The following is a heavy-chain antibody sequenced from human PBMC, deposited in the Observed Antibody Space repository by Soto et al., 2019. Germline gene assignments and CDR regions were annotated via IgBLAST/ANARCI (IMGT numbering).Heavy chain of an antibody. CDR3: AKVLSSGSYSGALEY. V-gene: IGHV3-23*01. CDR2: ISASGGST. Sequence: WGSLRLSCVASGFSITSFAIIFFRHSPWKCLEWASAISASGGSTYADSVKGRFTISRDNSKNTLYLQMNSLRVEDTAVYYCAKVLSSGSYSGALEYWGQGALVTVSS. D-gene: IGHD1-26*01. CDR1: GFSITSFA. J-gene: IGHJ4*02.